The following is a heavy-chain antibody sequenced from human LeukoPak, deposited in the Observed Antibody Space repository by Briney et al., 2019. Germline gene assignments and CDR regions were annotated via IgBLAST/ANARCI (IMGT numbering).Heavy chain of an antibody. D-gene: IGHD1-26*01. CDR1: GGSISSGGYY. CDR2: IYYSGST. J-gene: IGHJ3*02. V-gene: IGHV4-31*03. Sequence: PSQTLSLTCTVSGGSISSGGYYWSWIRQHPGKGLEWIGYIYYSGSTNYNPSLKSRVTISVDTSKNQFSLKLSSVTAADTAVYYCARDSSGSTWGYDAFDIWGQGTMVTVSS. CDR3: ARDSSGSTWGYDAFDI.